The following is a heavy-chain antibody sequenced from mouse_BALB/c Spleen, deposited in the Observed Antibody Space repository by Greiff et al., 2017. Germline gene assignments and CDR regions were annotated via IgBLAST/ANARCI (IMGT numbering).Heavy chain of an antibody. D-gene: IGHD4-1*01. Sequence: EVQGVESGGGLVQPGGSRKLSCAASGFTFSSFGMHWVRQAPEKGLEWVAYISSGSSTIYYADTVKGRFTISRDNPKNTLFLQMTSLRSEDTAMYYCAKGETGFDYWGQGTTLTVSS. V-gene: IGHV5-17*02. CDR1: GFTFSSFG. J-gene: IGHJ2*01. CDR2: ISSGSSTI. CDR3: AKGETGFDY.